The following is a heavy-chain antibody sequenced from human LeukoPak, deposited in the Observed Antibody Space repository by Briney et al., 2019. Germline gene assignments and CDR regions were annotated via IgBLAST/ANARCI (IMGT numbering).Heavy chain of an antibody. CDR2: ISAYNGNT. Sequence: ASVKVSCKASGYTFTGYYMHWVRQAPGQGLEWMGWISAYNGNTNYAQKLQGRVTMTTDTSTSTAYMELRSLRSDDTAVYYCARVGYYDSSGYLFFQHWGQGTLVTVSS. CDR1: GYTFTGYY. D-gene: IGHD3-22*01. CDR3: ARVGYYDSSGYLFFQH. V-gene: IGHV1-18*04. J-gene: IGHJ1*01.